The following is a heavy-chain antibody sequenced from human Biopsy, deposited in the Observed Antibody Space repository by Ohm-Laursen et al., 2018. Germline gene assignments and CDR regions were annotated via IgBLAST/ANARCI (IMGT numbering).Heavy chain of an antibody. V-gene: IGHV4-59*01. CDR1: GDSISSYY. Sequence: GTLSLTCTVSGDSISSYYWSWIRQPPGKGLEWIGHVYYTGSTDYNPSLQSRVTISVDTSKNHFSLRLRSATPADTAIYYCARDRGYYSDRTVPGYFDLWGRGTLVTVSS. CDR2: VYYTGST. J-gene: IGHJ2*01. D-gene: IGHD3-22*01. CDR3: ARDRGYYSDRTVPGYFDL.